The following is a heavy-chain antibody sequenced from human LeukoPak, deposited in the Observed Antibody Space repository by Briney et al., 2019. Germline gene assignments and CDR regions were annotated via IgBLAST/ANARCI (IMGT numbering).Heavy chain of an antibody. CDR3: ARGPSTMVRGVTYYMDV. D-gene: IGHD3-10*01. Sequence: ASVKVSCKASGGTFSSYGISWVRQAPGQGLEWMGGIIPIFGTANYAQKFQGRVTITTDESTSTAYMELSSLRSEDTAVYYCARGPSTMVRGVTYYMDVWGKGTTVTVSS. V-gene: IGHV1-69*05. CDR2: IIPIFGTA. J-gene: IGHJ6*03. CDR1: GGTFSSYG.